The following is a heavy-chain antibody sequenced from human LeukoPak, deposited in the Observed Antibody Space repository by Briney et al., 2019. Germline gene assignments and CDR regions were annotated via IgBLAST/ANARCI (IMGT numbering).Heavy chain of an antibody. V-gene: IGHV5-51*01. CDR1: GYSFTSYW. CDR3: ARQGTYHYDSSGRFDP. J-gene: IGHJ5*02. Sequence: GESLKISCKGSGYSFTSYWIGWVRQMPGKGLEWMGIIYPGDSDTRYSPSFQGQVTISADKSISTAYLQWSSLKASDTAMYYCARQGTYHYDSSGRFDPWGQGTLVTVSS. CDR2: IYPGDSDT. D-gene: IGHD3-22*01.